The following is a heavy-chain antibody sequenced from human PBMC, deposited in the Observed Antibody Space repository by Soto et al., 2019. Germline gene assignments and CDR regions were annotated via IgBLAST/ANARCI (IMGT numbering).Heavy chain of an antibody. D-gene: IGHD2-15*01. V-gene: IGHV4-59*11. J-gene: IGHJ5*02. CDR2: LHYSGYT. CDR1: GASISSHY. CDR3: ARDWGSESYSFWFDL. Sequence: VQLQESGPGLVKPSETLSLTCTVSGASISSHYWSWIRQPPGKGLDWIGFLHYSGYTDYNPSLKSRATISPDTSNNQVPLRLNSVTAADAAVYYCARDWGSESYSFWFDLLGQGTLVTVSS.